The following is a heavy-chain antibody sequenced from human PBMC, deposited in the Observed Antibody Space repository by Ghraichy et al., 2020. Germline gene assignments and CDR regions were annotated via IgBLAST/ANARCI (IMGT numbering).Heavy chain of an antibody. CDR2: IWYDGNKK. D-gene: IGHD3-3*01. J-gene: IGHJ6*02. CDR3: ASITIFGVVPTSNGMDA. Sequence: LTCAASGFAFSTYCMHWVRQAPGKGLEWVAVIWYDGNKKYYAESVKGRFTISRDNYKNTLYLQMNSLRAEDTAVYYCASITIFGVVPTSNGMDAWGQGTTVTVSS. V-gene: IGHV3-33*01. CDR1: GFAFSTYC.